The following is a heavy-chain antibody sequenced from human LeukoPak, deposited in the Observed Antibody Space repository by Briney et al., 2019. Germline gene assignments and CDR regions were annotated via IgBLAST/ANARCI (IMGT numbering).Heavy chain of an antibody. Sequence: PGGSLRLSCVASGFTFSSYGMYWVRQARGKGLERVAVVSYDGRYRYYADSVEGRFTISRDNSKNTLYLQMDSLRAEDTAVYYCAKFGVAAGTDYWYFDLWGRGTLVTVSS. CDR1: GFTFSSYG. CDR3: AKFGVAAGTDYWYFDL. V-gene: IGHV3-30*18. CDR2: VSYDGRYR. D-gene: IGHD6-19*01. J-gene: IGHJ2*01.